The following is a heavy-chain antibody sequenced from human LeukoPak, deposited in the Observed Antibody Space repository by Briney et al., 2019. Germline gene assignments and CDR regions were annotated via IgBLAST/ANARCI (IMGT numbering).Heavy chain of an antibody. CDR3: AKAQYSGSYSDFDY. CDR2: TSGSGVGT. Sequence: GGSLRLSCAASGFTFSDYYMSWIRQAPGRGLEWVSGTSGSGVGTYYADSVKGRFTISRDNSKNTLYLQMNSLRVEDTAVYYCAKAQYSGSYSDFDYWGQGTLVTVSS. J-gene: IGHJ4*02. D-gene: IGHD1-26*01. V-gene: IGHV3-23*01. CDR1: GFTFSDYY.